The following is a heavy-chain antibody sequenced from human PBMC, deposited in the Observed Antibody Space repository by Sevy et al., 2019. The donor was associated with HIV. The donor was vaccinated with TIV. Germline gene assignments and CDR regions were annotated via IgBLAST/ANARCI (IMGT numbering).Heavy chain of an antibody. CDR2: IYTSGST. J-gene: IGHJ4*02. CDR3: GREGGEDY. D-gene: IGHD3-10*01. Sequence: SETLSLICTVSGGSISSGSYYWSWIRQPAGKGLEWIGRIYTSGSTDYNPSLKSRVTMSVDTSKNQFSLKLSSVTAADTAVYYCGREGGEDYWGQGTLVTVSS. V-gene: IGHV4-61*02. CDR1: GGSISSGSYY.